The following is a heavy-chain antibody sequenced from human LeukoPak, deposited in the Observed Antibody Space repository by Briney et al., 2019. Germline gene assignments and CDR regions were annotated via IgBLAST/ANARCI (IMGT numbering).Heavy chain of an antibody. V-gene: IGHV4-59*01. J-gene: IGHJ2*01. CDR2: TSYSGST. CDR3: GRRTSYDTLTGYTYWYFDL. D-gene: IGHD3-9*01. Sequence: SETLSLTCTVSGGSISSYYWSWIRQPPGKGLEWIGYTSYSGSTDYNPSLRSRVTLSVDTSKNQLSLKLSSVTAADTAVYYCGRRTSYDTLTGYTYWYFDLWGRGTLVTVSS. CDR1: GGSISSYY.